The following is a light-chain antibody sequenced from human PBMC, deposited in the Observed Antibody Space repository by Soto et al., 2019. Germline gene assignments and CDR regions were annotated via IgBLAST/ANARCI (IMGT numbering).Light chain of an antibody. CDR1: QSTSSSY. CDR2: GAS. Sequence: EIVLTQSPGTLSLSPGERATLSCRASQSTSSSYLAWYQQKPGQAPRLLVYGASSRATGIPDRFSGSGSGTDFTLTISRLEPEDFALYYCQQYSSTFWTFGQGTKVEIK. CDR3: QQYSSTFWT. J-gene: IGKJ1*01. V-gene: IGKV3-20*01.